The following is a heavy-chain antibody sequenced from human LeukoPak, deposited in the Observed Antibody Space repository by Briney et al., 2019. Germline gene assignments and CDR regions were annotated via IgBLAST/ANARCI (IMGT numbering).Heavy chain of an antibody. V-gene: IGHV4-39*07. CDR1: SGSVSNSHYY. Sequence: PSETLSLTCTVSSGSVSNSHYYWAWVRQPPGKGLEWLGSIFYSGNTHYNPSLKSSVTISIDTSKNQFSLKVSSVTAADTAIYYCARDLSFDWFPYYFDYWGQGILVTVSS. D-gene: IGHD3-9*01. CDR2: IFYSGNT. CDR3: ARDLSFDWFPYYFDY. J-gene: IGHJ4*02.